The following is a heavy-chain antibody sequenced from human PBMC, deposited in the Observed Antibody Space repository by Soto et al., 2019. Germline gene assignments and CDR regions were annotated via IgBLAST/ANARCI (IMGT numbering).Heavy chain of an antibody. CDR3: ETGRESSGSYCPFDY. CDR1: GFTFSSYA. D-gene: IGHD3-22*01. J-gene: IGHJ4*02. V-gene: IGHV3-23*01. Sequence: GGSLRLSCAASGFTFSSYAMSWVRQAPGKGLEWVSAISAGAVATNYADSVKGRFTISRDNSKNTPYLQMNSLRAEDTAVYYCETGRESSGSYCPFDYWGQGALVTVSS. CDR2: ISAGAVAT.